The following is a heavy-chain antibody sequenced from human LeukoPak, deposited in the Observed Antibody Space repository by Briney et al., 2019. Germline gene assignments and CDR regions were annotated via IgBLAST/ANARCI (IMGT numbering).Heavy chain of an antibody. V-gene: IGHV3-23*01. D-gene: IGHD3-22*01. Sequence: GGSLRLSCAASGFSFSDYAMNWVRQAPGKGLEWVSVISGSGGSRYYADSVKGRFTISRDNSKNTLYLQMNSLRAEDTAVYYCAKDSSGYFYRVWFDPWGQGTLVTVSS. CDR2: ISGSGGSR. CDR3: AKDSSGYFYRVWFDP. J-gene: IGHJ5*02. CDR1: GFSFSDYA.